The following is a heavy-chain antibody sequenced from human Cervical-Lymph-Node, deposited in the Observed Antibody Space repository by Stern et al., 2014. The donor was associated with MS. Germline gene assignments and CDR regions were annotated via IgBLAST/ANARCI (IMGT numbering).Heavy chain of an antibody. CDR1: GLTFSSYS. Sequence: EVQLVQSGGGSVQPGGSLRLSCVASGLTFSSYSMNWVRQATGKGLEWLSYISSSSSTTKYADSVKGRFTISRDKAKNSLYLQMDGLRGEDTAVYYCASGSFQFYFDFWGQGTLVTVSS. CDR2: ISSSSSTT. J-gene: IGHJ4*02. V-gene: IGHV3-48*01. CDR3: ASGSFQFYFDF. D-gene: IGHD1-26*01.